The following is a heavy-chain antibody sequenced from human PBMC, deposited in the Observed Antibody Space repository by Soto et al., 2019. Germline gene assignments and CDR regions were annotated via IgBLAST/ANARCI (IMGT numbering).Heavy chain of an antibody. J-gene: IGHJ5*02. D-gene: IGHD6-19*01. CDR3: ARDRPQWLVRSHGWFDP. CDR2: IKQDGSEK. Sequence: PGGSLRLSCAASGFTFSSYWMSWVRQAPGKGLEWVANIKQDGSEKYYVDSVKGRFTISRDNAKNSLYLQMNSLRAEDTAVYYCARDRPQWLVRSHGWFDPWGQGTLVTVSS. V-gene: IGHV3-7*04. CDR1: GFTFSSYW.